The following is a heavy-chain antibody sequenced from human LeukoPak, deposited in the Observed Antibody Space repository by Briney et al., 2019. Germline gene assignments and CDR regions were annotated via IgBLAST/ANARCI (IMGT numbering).Heavy chain of an antibody. CDR2: MNPNSGNT. Sequence: ASVKVSCKASGYTFTRNGISWVRQAPGQGLEWMGWMNPNSGNTGYAQKFQGRVTITRNTSISTASMELSSLRSEDTAVYYCARGSTYLPWGQGTLVTVSS. V-gene: IGHV1-8*03. J-gene: IGHJ5*02. CDR1: GYTFTRNG. CDR3: ARGSTYLP. D-gene: IGHD2-2*02.